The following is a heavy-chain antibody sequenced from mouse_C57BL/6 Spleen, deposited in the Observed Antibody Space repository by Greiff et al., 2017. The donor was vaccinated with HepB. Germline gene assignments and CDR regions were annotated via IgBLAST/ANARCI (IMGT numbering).Heavy chain of an antibody. CDR1: GFTFSSYG. CDR3: AGHRRATVVACDD. D-gene: IGHD1-1*01. Sequence: DVHLVESGGDLVKPGGSLKLSCAASGFTFSSYGMSWVRQTPDKRLEWVATISSGGSYTYYPDSVKGRFTISRDNAKNTLYLQMSSLKSEDTAMYYGAGHRRATVVACDDWGQGTTLTVSS. J-gene: IGHJ2*01. V-gene: IGHV5-6*01. CDR2: ISSGGSYT.